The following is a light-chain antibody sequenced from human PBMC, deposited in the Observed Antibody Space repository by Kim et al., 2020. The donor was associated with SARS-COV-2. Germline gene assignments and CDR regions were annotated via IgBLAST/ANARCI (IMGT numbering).Light chain of an antibody. J-gene: IGKJ1*01. CDR1: QSVRSN. Sequence: ATLSVSPGKRATLSGWASQSVRSNVAGYQQKPGQPPRLLVYGASTRATGIPARFSGSGSGTEFSLSISSLKSEDFAVYYCQHPGTFGQGTKVDIK. CDR3: QHPGT. V-gene: IGKV3-15*01. CDR2: GAS.